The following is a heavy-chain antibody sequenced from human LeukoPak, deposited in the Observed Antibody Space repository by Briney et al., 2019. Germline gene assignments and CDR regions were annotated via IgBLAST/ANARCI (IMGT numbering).Heavy chain of an antibody. CDR3: ARERTKTVTTFHYYYYYYMDV. D-gene: IGHD4-17*01. J-gene: IGHJ6*03. V-gene: IGHV6-1*01. CDR2: TYYRSKWYN. CDR1: GDSFSSNSAA. Sequence: SQTLSLTCAISGDSFSSNSAAWNWIRQSPSRGLEWLGRTYYRSKWYNDYAVSVKSRITINPDTSKNQFSLQLNSVTPEDTAVYYCARERTKTVTTFHYYYYYYMDVWGKGTTVTISS.